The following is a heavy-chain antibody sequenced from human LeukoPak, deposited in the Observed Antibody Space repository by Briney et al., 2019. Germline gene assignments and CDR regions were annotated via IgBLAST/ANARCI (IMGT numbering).Heavy chain of an antibody. D-gene: IGHD5-24*01. V-gene: IGHV4-38-2*02. CDR1: GYSISSGYY. J-gene: IGHJ5*02. Sequence: PSETLSLTCSVSGYSISSGYYWGWIRQPPGKGLEWIGYTYHSGSMFYNPSLKSRVAISVDTSKNQFSLNLSSVTAADTAVYYCARWSQNYFDPWAREPWSPSPQ. CDR2: TYHSGSM. CDR3: ARWSQNYFDP.